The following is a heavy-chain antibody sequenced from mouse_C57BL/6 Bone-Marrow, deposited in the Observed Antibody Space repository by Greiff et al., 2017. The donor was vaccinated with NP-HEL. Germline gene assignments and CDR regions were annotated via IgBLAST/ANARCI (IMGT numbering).Heavy chain of an antibody. CDR3: ARRHGSSSLYYFDY. CDR1: GFTFSDYY. Sequence: EVQLVESGGGLVQPGGSLKLSCAASGFTFSDYYMYWVRQTPEKRLEWVAYISNGGGSTYYPDTVKCRFTISRDNAKNTLYLQMSRLKSEDTAMYYCARRHGSSSLYYFDYWGQGTTRTVSS. J-gene: IGHJ2*01. V-gene: IGHV5-12*01. CDR2: ISNGGGST. D-gene: IGHD1-1*01.